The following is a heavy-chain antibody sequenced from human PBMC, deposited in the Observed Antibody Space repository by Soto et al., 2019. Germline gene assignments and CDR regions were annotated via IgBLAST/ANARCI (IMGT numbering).Heavy chain of an antibody. CDR3: GRTRGGGATLGMGV. V-gene: IGHV1-2*04. Sequence: QVQLVQSGAEVKKPGASVNVSCKASGYTFTGYYMHWVRQAPGQGLVWMGWINPNRVGTNYAQKFQGWVTNNRDTSISPAYTELSRRSSDDTAVYYCGRTRGGGATLGMGVWGQGTTVTVTS. CDR1: GYTFTGYY. D-gene: IGHD1-26*01. J-gene: IGHJ6*02. CDR2: INPNRVGT.